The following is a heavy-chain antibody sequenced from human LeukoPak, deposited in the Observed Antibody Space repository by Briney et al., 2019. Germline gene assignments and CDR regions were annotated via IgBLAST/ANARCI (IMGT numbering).Heavy chain of an antibody. CDR3: AREAELLRLVRAYYSDC. CDR2: ISTSSSTI. J-gene: IGHJ4*02. D-gene: IGHD3-3*01. V-gene: IGHV3-48*02. Sequence: PGGSLRLSCAASGFTFSTSGMSWVRQAPGKGLEWVSYISTSSSTIYYADSVKGRFTISRDNAKNSLHLQMNSLRDEDTAVYYCAREAELLRLVRAYYSDCWGQGTLVTVSS. CDR1: GFTFSTSG.